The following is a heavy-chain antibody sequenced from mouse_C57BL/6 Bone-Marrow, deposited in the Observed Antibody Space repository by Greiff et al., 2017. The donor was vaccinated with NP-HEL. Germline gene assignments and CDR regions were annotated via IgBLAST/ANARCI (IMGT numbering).Heavy chain of an antibody. Sequence: EVQLQQSGPELVKPGASVKISCKASGYTFTDYYMNWVKQSHGKSLEWIGDINPNNGGTSYNQKFKGKATLTVDKSSSTAYMELRSLTSEDSAVYYCARPLSTPAWFAYWGQGTLVTVSA. V-gene: IGHV1-26*01. J-gene: IGHJ3*01. CDR3: ARPLSTPAWFAY. CDR2: INPNNGGT. D-gene: IGHD2-1*01. CDR1: GYTFTDYY.